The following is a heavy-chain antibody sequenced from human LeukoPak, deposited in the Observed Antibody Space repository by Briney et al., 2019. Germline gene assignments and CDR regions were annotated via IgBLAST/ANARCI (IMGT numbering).Heavy chain of an antibody. J-gene: IGHJ4*02. CDR3: ASPAYSSGWYHY. D-gene: IGHD6-19*01. CDR2: INPNSGDT. V-gene: IGHV1-2*06. Sequence: ASVTVSCKASGYTFTGYYMHWVRQAPGQGLEWMGRINPNSGDTNYAQKFQGRVTMTRDTSISTAYMELSSLRSDDTAVYYCASPAYSSGWYHYWGQGTLVTVSS. CDR1: GYTFTGYY.